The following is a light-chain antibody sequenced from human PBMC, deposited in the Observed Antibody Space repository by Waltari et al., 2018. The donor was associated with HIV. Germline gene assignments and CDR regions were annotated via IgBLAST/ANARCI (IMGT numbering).Light chain of an antibody. J-gene: IGLJ2*01. CDR3: SSYTSSSTVV. V-gene: IGLV2-14*01. Sequence: QSALTQPASVSGSPGQSITISCTGTSSDVGGYNYVSWYQQHPGKAPKLRIYEVSNRPSGVSNRFSGSKSGNTASLTISGLQAEVEADYYCSSYTSSSTVVFGGGTKLTVL. CDR1: SSDVGGYNY. CDR2: EVS.